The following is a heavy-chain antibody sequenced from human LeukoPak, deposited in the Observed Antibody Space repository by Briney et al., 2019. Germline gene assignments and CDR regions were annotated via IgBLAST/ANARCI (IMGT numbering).Heavy chain of an antibody. CDR3: ASPRDVAVVVGATAGYFDL. CDR2: IYQSGGT. J-gene: IGHJ2*01. CDR1: GYSISSGYY. V-gene: IGHV4-38-2*02. Sequence: SETLSLTCTVSGYSISSGYYWGWIRQPPAKGLEWIGSIYQSGGTFYNPSLRSRVTISIDTSKNQFSLRPSSVTAADTAVYYCASPRDVAVVVGATAGYFDLWGRGTLVTVSS. D-gene: IGHD2-15*01.